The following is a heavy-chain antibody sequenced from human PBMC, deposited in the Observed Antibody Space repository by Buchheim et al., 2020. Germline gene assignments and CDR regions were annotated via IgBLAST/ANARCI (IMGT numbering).Heavy chain of an antibody. CDR2: IYYSGST. J-gene: IGHJ4*02. CDR1: GGSISSSSYY. Sequence: QVQLQQWGAGLLKPSETLSLTCTVSGGSISSSSYYWGWIRQPPGKGLEWIGSIYYSGSTYYNPSLKSRVTISVDTSKNQFSLKLSSVTAADTAVYYCARLDYYGSGRNDYWGQGTL. D-gene: IGHD3-10*01. V-gene: IGHV4-39*01. CDR3: ARLDYYGSGRNDY.